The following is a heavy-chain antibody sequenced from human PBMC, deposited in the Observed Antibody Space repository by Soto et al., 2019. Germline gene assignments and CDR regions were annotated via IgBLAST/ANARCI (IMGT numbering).Heavy chain of an antibody. D-gene: IGHD6-19*01. J-gene: IGHJ5*02. CDR3: AKDQVTSGWYKWSWFGP. Sequence: VQLVESGGGVVQPGRSLRLSCAASGFTFSSYGMDWVRQAPGKGLEWVSIISYDGRNKDYTDSVKGRFTISRDNSKNTLYQQMNSPRAEDTAVNYCAKDQVTSGWYKWSWFGPWGQGTLVTVSS. CDR2: ISYDGRNK. V-gene: IGHV3-30*18. CDR1: GFTFSSYG.